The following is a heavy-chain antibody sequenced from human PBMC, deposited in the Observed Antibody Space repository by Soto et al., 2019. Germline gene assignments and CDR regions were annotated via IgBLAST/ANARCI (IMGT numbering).Heavy chain of an antibody. CDR1: GFSLTTSGVG. CDR3: AHRVLRTVFGLVTTTAIYFDF. Sequence: QITLNESGPTQVKPRQTLTLTCTFSGFSLTTSGVGVGWIRQSPGKAPEWLALIYWDDDKRYSPSLKSSVTITKDTSKNQVVLTMADLDPADTATYYCAHRVLRTVFGLVTTTAIYFDFWGQGTPVAVSS. CDR2: IYWDDDK. J-gene: IGHJ4*02. D-gene: IGHD3-3*01. V-gene: IGHV2-5*02.